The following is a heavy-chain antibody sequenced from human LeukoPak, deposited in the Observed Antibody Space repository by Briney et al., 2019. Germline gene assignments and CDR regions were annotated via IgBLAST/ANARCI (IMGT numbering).Heavy chain of an antibody. V-gene: IGHV3-33*01. CDR2: IWNDGSYK. CDR1: GFTFTTYG. CDR3: ARDLWQQMIQGYDY. D-gene: IGHD6-13*01. J-gene: IGHJ4*02. Sequence: GGSLRLSCAASGFTFTTYGMHWVRQAPGKGLEWVAVIWNDGSYKHYADSVKGRFTISRDDSKNTIYLQMNSLKAEDTAVYYCARDLWQQMIQGYDYWGQGTLVTVSS.